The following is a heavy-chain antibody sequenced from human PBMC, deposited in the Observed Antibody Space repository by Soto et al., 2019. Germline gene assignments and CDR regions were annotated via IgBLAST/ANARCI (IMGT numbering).Heavy chain of an antibody. CDR3: ARSQGGSSSLDIYYYYYYGMDV. J-gene: IGHJ6*02. D-gene: IGHD2-15*01. Sequence: QVQLVQSGAEVKKPGSSVKVSCKAPGGTFSNYAISWVRQAPGQGLEWMGGVIPIFGTAKYAQKFQGRVTITSDESTSTGYMELRSLRSEATAVYYCARSQGGSSSLDIYYYYYYGMDVWGQGTTVTVSS. CDR2: VIPIFGTA. CDR1: GGTFSNYA. V-gene: IGHV1-69*01.